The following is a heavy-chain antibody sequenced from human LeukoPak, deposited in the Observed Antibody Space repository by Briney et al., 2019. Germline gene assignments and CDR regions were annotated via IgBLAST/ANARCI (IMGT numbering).Heavy chain of an antibody. J-gene: IGHJ6*02. D-gene: IGHD3-3*01. CDR2: INTNTGNP. V-gene: IGHV7-4-1*02. Sequence: ASVKVSCKASGYTFTNYAMNWVRQAPGQGLEWMGWINTNTGNPTYAQGFTGRFVFPLDTSVSTAYLQISSLKAEDTAVYYCAREIRPVVTIFGVVPTPLYYYYGMDVWGQGTTVTVSS. CDR3: AREIRPVVTIFGVVPTPLYYYYGMDV. CDR1: GYTFTNYA.